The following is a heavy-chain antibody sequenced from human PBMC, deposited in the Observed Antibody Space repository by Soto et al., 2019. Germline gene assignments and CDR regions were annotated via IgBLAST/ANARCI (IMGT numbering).Heavy chain of an antibody. CDR2: IYPGDSDT. J-gene: IGHJ6*02. D-gene: IGHD3-10*01. CDR1: GYSFTSYW. Sequence: GESLKISCKGSGYSFTSYWIGWVRQMPGKGLEWMGIIYPGDSDTRYSPSFQGQVTISADKSISTAYLQWSSLKASDTAMYYCARSSNPYYYYGVYYGMDVWGQGTTVTVSS. V-gene: IGHV5-51*01. CDR3: ARSSNPYYYYGVYYGMDV.